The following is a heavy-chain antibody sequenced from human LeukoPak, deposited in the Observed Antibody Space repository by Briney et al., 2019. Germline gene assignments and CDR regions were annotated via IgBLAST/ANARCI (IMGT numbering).Heavy chain of an antibody. Sequence: GGSLRLSCAASGFTFSSYGMHWVRQAPGKGLEWVAFIRYDGSNKYYADSVKGRFTISRDNSKNTLYLQMNSLRGEDTAVYYCAKGQLYDILTAFGYWGQGTLVTVSS. CDR2: IRYDGSNK. J-gene: IGHJ4*02. V-gene: IGHV3-30*02. D-gene: IGHD3-9*01. CDR3: AKGQLYDILTAFGY. CDR1: GFTFSSYG.